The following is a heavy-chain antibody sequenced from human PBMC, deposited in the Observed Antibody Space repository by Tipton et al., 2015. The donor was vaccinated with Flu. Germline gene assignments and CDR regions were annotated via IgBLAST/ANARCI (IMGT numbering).Heavy chain of an antibody. J-gene: IGHJ4*01. D-gene: IGHD4-17*01. CDR1: GEALGTHY. Sequence: GEALGTHYWTWFRQPAGERLEWIGRIFATGTAIYNPSLRSRVTMSVDTSKNQFSLNLTSVTAADTAVYYCARLPRHSGDYPIDYWGPGIMVTVSS. CDR2: IFATGTA. CDR3: ARLPRHSGDYPIDY. V-gene: IGHV4-4*07.